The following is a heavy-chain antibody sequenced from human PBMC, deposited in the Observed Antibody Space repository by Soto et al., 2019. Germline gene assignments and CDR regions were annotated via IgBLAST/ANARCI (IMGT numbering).Heavy chain of an antibody. CDR3: ARDGGAAAGNWFDP. CDR1: GGSISSYY. V-gene: IGHV4-59*01. D-gene: IGHD6-13*01. CDR2: IYYSGST. Sequence: SETLSLTCTVSGGSISSYYWSWIRQPPGKGLEWIGYIYYSGSTNYNPSLKSRVTISVDTSKNQFSLKLSSVTAADTAVYYCARDGGAAAGNWFDPWGQGTLVTVSS. J-gene: IGHJ5*02.